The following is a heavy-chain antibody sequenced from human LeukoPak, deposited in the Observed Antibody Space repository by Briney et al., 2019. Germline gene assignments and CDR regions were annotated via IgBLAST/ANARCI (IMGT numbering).Heavy chain of an antibody. CDR1: AFAFSNHA. D-gene: IGHD5-18*01. CDR3: ARDLQLWTTRDTRGGARVGY. Sequence: AGGSLRLSCTASAFAFSNHAMSWVRQAPGKGLVWDSRINSDGSSISYADSVKGRFTISRDNAKNTLYLQMNSLRAEDTAVYYCARDLQLWTTRDTRGGARVGYWGQGTLVTVSS. J-gene: IGHJ4*02. CDR2: INSDGSSI. V-gene: IGHV3-74*01.